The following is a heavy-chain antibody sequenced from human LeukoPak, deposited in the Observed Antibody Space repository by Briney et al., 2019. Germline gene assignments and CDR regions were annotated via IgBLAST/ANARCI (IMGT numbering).Heavy chain of an antibody. CDR2: IYYSGNT. Sequence: PSETLSLTCTVSGGSISNHYCSWIRQPPGKGLEWIGYIYYSGNTNYNPSLKSRVMISMDTSKNQFFLKLSSVTAADTAVYYCARVVEMATILPWGQGTLVTVSS. J-gene: IGHJ5*02. CDR1: GGSISNHY. V-gene: IGHV4-59*11. CDR3: ARVVEMATILP. D-gene: IGHD5-24*01.